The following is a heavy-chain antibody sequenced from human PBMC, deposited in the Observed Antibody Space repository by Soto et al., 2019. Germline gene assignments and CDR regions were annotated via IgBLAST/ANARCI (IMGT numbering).Heavy chain of an antibody. CDR1: GGSISSYY. CDR2: IYYSGST. D-gene: IGHD3-3*01. J-gene: IGHJ4*02. Sequence: SETLSLTCTVSGGSISSYYWSWIRQPPGKGLEWIGYIYYSGSTNYNPSLKSRVTISVDTSKNQFSLKLSSVTAADTAVYYCARYIDFWSGYKTDYYFDYWGQGTLVTVSS. V-gene: IGHV4-59*01. CDR3: ARYIDFWSGYKTDYYFDY.